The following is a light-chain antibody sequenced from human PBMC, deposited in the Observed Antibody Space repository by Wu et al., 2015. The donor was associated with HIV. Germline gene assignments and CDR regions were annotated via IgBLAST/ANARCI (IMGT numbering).Light chain of an antibody. V-gene: IGKV3-11*01. Sequence: EIVLTQSPDTLSLSPGERATLSCRASQSVSSYLAWYQHKPGQAPRLLIYDASDRATGISARFSGSGSGTEFTLTISSLQPDDLATYHCQQYNAYPLSYGGGTKVEIK. CDR2: DAS. CDR3: QQYNAYPLS. J-gene: IGKJ4*01. CDR1: QSVSSY.